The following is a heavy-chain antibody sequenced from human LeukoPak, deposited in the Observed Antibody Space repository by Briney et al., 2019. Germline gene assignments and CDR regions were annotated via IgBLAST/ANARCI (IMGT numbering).Heavy chain of an antibody. CDR3: AKEGRSLQTY. Sequence: GGSLRLSCAASGFMFSSNWMNWVRLAPGKGLEWVANIKEDGTETYYVDSVKGRFTISRDNAKNSLYLQMNSLRVEDTAVYYCAKEGRSLQTYWGQGTLVTVSS. V-gene: IGHV3-7*03. J-gene: IGHJ4*02. CDR1: GFMFSSNW. CDR2: IKEDGTET. D-gene: IGHD5-24*01.